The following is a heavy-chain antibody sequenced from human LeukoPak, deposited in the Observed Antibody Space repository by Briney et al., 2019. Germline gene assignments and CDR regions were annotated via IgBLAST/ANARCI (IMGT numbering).Heavy chain of an antibody. V-gene: IGHV1-18*01. J-gene: IGHJ5*02. CDR2: ITAYNGNT. Sequence: ASVKVSCKASGYIFSSYGISWVRQAPGQGLEWMGWITAYNGNTDYAQKLQGRVTMTTDTSTSTAYLELRSLRSEDTAVYYCARESIAVAGDNWLDPWGQGTLVTVSS. D-gene: IGHD6-19*01. CDR3: ARESIAVAGDNWLDP. CDR1: GYIFSSYG.